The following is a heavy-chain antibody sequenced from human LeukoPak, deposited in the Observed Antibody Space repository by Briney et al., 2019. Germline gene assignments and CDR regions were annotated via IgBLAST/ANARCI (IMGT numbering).Heavy chain of an antibody. J-gene: IGHJ3*02. Sequence: GGSLRLSCAASGFTFSSYSMNWVRQAPGKGLEWISSISSSSSYIYYADSVKGRFTISRDNAKNSLYLQMNSLRAEDTAVYYCARELSPVAGTYDAFDIWGQGTMVTVSS. V-gene: IGHV3-21*01. CDR1: GFTFSSYS. CDR2: ISSSSSYI. D-gene: IGHD6-19*01. CDR3: ARELSPVAGTYDAFDI.